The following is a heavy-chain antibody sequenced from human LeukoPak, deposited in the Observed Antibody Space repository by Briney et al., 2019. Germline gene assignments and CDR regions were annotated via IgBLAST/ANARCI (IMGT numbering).Heavy chain of an antibody. CDR2: IKSQTEGETT. CDR1: GFNFNHAT. J-gene: IGHJ4*02. D-gene: IGHD1-20*01. Sequence: GGSLRLSCAASGFNFNHATMTWVRQAPGKGLEWGDRIKSQTEGETTDYAAPVKARFTISRDDSKNTLYLQMNSLKSEDTAVYYCAGITAAFDYWGQGTLVTVSS. CDR3: AGITAAFDY. V-gene: IGHV3-15*01.